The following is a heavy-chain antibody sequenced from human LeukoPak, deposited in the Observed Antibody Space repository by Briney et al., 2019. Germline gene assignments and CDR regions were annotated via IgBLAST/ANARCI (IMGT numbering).Heavy chain of an antibody. CDR2: MYYSGTT. D-gene: IGHD1-1*01. J-gene: IGHJ5*02. Sequence: SETLSLTCTVSGGSFTSFYWNWVRQPPGKTLEWIGYMYYSGTTNYNPSLQSRVTKSVDTSKNQFSLKLSSVTAADTAIYYCTSRRQLEGLEAWGQGALVTVSS. CDR3: TSRRQLEGLEA. V-gene: IGHV4-59*01. CDR1: GGSFTSFY.